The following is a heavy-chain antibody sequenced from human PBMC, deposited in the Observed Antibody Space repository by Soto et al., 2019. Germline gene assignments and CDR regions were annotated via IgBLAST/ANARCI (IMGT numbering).Heavy chain of an antibody. Sequence: QVRLVESGGDLVKPGESLRLSCVASGFTFIDYYMNWVRQAPGKGLEWISYISSTGKNIYYSDSVKGRFIVSRDNAKNPLFLQMNSLTADDPAVYYCGRSHGAGSYWGQGTRVTVSS. CDR3: GRSHGAGSY. V-gene: IGHV3-11*01. D-gene: IGHD4-17*01. J-gene: IGHJ4*02. CDR2: ISSTGKNI. CDR1: GFTFIDYY.